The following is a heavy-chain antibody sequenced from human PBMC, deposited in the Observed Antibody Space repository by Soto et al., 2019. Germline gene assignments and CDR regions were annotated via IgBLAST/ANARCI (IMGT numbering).Heavy chain of an antibody. CDR3: ARAQYGSGSYYTLDY. Sequence: VAVIWYDGSNKYYADSVKGRFTISRDNSKNTLYLQMNSLRAEDTAVYYCARAQYGSGSYYTLDYWGQGTLVTVSS. J-gene: IGHJ4*02. CDR2: IWYDGSNK. V-gene: IGHV3-33*01. D-gene: IGHD3-10*01.